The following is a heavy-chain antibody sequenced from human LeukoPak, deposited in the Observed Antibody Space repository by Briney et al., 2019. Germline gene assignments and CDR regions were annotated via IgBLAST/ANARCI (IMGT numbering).Heavy chain of an antibody. CDR1: GGSISSYY. V-gene: IGHV4-59*01. J-gene: IGHJ5*02. Sequence: PSETLSLTCTVSGGSISSYYWSWIRQPPGKGLEWIGYIYYSGSTNYNPSLKSRVTISVDTSKNQFSLKLSSVTAADTAVYYCARDLAYSSGWYGSWFDPWGQGTLVTVSS. CDR3: ARDLAYSSGWYGSWFDP. CDR2: IYYSGST. D-gene: IGHD6-19*01.